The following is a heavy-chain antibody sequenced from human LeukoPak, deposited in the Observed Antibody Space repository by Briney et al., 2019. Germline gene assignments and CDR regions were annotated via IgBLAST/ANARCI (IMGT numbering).Heavy chain of an antibody. CDR1: GFTVSTKY. J-gene: IGHJ4*02. CDR3: ATRTHSGNYIGYFDY. Sequence: PGGSLTLSCAASGFTVSTKYMSWVRQAPGKGLEWVPVIYSGGSTEYADSVKGRFTISRDNSKNTLYLQMNSLRAEDTAVYYCATRTHSGNYIGYFDYWGQGTLVTVSS. V-gene: IGHV3-66*01. CDR2: IYSGGST. D-gene: IGHD1-26*01.